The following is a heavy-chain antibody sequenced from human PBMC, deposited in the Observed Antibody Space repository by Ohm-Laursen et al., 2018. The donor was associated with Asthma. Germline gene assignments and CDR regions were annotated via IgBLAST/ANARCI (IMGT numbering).Heavy chain of an antibody. V-gene: IGHV4-61*01. CDR1: GGSVSTGSYY. CDR2: IYYSGST. J-gene: IGHJ4*02. Sequence: TLSLTCTVSGGSVSTGSYYWSWIRQPPGKGLEWIGYIYYSGSTNYNPSLKSRVTISVDTSKNQFSLKLSSVTAADTAVYYCARGYDSSGYANFDYWGQGTLVTVSS. D-gene: IGHD3-22*01. CDR3: ARGYDSSGYANFDY.